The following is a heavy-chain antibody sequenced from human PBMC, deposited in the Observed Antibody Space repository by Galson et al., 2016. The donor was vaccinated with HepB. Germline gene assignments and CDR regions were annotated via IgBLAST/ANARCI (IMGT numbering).Heavy chain of an antibody. CDR1: GGSFSNYY. CDR3: ARGLVVSAGGDAFDI. CDR2: VNDSGST. V-gene: IGHV4-34*01. Sequence: SETLSLTCAVYGGSFSNYYWNWIRQPPGKGLEWIGEVNDSGSTNCNPSLKSRVTISLDTSKNQFSLKLSSVTAADTAVFYCARGLVVSAGGDAFDIWGQGTMSPSLQ. J-gene: IGHJ3*02. D-gene: IGHD2-2*01.